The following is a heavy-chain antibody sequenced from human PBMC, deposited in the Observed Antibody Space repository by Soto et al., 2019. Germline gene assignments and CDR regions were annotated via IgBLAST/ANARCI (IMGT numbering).Heavy chain of an antibody. D-gene: IGHD3-22*01. CDR1: GGSISSGGYY. CDR2: IYYTGST. Sequence: LALTCTVSGGSISSGGYYWSWIRQHPGKGLEWIGYIYYTGSTYYNPSLKSRVTISVDTSKNQFSLKLSSVTAADTAMYYCARVRYYDSSGYPFLDYWGQGTLVTVSS. V-gene: IGHV4-31*03. CDR3: ARVRYYDSSGYPFLDY. J-gene: IGHJ4*02.